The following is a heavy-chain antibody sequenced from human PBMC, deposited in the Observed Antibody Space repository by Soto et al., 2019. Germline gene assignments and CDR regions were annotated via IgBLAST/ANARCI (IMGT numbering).Heavy chain of an antibody. CDR1: GFTFSDYY. CDR3: ARAADFWSAAFDY. V-gene: IGHV3-11*06. Sequence: GGSLRLSCAASGFTFSDYYMTWIRQAPGKGLEWVSFISTTGSYTNYADSVKGRFTISRDNTKNSLFLQMNSLRAEDTAVYHCARAADFWSAAFDYWGQGALVTVSS. J-gene: IGHJ4*02. D-gene: IGHD3-3*01. CDR2: ISTTGSYT.